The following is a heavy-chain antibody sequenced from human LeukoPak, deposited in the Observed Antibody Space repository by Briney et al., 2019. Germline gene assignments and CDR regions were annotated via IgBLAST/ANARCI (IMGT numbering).Heavy chain of an antibody. Sequence: GGSLRLSCAASGFTFSSDSMNWVRQAPGKGLGWVSSISSSSSYIYYTDSVKGRFTISRDNAKNSLYLQMNSLRAEDTAVYYCASSDLADYYYYGMDVWGQGTTVTVSS. CDR3: ASSDLADYYYYGMDV. CDR2: ISSSSSYI. CDR1: GFTFSSDS. D-gene: IGHD2-21*02. J-gene: IGHJ6*02. V-gene: IGHV3-21*01.